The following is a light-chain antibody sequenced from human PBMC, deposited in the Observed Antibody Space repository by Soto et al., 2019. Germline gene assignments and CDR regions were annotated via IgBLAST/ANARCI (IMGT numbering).Light chain of an antibody. Sequence: QSALTQPASVSGSPGQSITIPCTGSSSDVGSHDIVSWYQQHPGKAPKLFLYEVTKRPSGVSNRFSGPKSGSTASLTISGLQAEDEADYYCCSYVGGSIWVFGGGTKVTVL. J-gene: IGLJ3*02. CDR1: SSDVGSHDI. CDR2: EVT. CDR3: CSYVGGSIWV. V-gene: IGLV2-23*02.